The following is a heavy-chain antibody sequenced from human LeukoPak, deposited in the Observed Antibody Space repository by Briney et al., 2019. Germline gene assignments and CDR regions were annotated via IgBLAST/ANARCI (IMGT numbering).Heavy chain of an antibody. CDR3: ARDKDGKNFLQIIGSGWFDP. D-gene: IGHD3-10*01. J-gene: IGHJ5*02. V-gene: IGHV4-39*07. CDR2: IYYSGST. CDR1: GGSISSSSYY. Sequence: SETLSLTCTVSGGSISSSSYYWGWIRQPPGKGLEWIGSIYYSGSTYYNPSLKSRVTISVDTSKNQFSLKLSSVTAADTAVYYCARDKDGKNFLQIIGSGWFDPWGQGTLVTVSS.